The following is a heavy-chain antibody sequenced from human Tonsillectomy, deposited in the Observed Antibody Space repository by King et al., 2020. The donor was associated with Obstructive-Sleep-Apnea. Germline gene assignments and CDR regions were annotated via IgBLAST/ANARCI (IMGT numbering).Heavy chain of an antibody. Sequence: VQLVESGGGLVKPGGSLRLSCAASGFTFRSYSMKWVRQAPGKGLDWVSSISSSSSYIYYADSVKGRFTISRDNAKNSLYLQMNSLRAEDTAVYYCARDLNDFWSGYPNWFDPWGQGTLVTVSS. V-gene: IGHV3-21*01. J-gene: IGHJ5*02. CDR2: ISSSSSYI. D-gene: IGHD3-3*01. CDR3: ARDLNDFWSGYPNWFDP. CDR1: GFTFRSYS.